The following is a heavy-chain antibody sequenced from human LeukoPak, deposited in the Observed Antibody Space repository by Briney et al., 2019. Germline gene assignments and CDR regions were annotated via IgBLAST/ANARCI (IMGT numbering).Heavy chain of an antibody. CDR3: ARTVDTAMAVTFDY. D-gene: IGHD5-18*01. Sequence: GGSLRLSCAASGFTFSNYGMHWVRQAPGKGLEWVALIWYDGSNKYYADSVKGRFTISRDNSKNTLYLQMNSLRAEDTAVYHCARTVDTAMAVTFDYWGRGSLVTVSS. J-gene: IGHJ4*02. V-gene: IGHV3-33*01. CDR2: IWYDGSNK. CDR1: GFTFSNYG.